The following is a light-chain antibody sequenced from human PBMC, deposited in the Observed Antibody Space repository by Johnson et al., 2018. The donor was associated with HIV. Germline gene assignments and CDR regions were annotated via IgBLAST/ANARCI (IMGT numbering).Light chain of an antibody. Sequence: QSLLTQPPSVYAAPGQKVTISCSGSSSNIGNNYVSWYQQFPGTAPKLLIYDTIKRHSGIPDRFSGSKSGTSATLGITGLQTGDEADYYCGTWDSSLSAHVFGTGTKVSVL. CDR3: GTWDSSLSAHV. CDR1: SSNIGNNY. CDR2: DTI. V-gene: IGLV1-51*01. J-gene: IGLJ1*01.